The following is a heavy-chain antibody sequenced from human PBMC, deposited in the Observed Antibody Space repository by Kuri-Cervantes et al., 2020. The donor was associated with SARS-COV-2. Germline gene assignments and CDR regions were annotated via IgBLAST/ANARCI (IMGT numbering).Heavy chain of an antibody. CDR3: ASFCSSTSCYAGPTEYFQH. J-gene: IGHJ1*01. V-gene: IGHV1-2*02. D-gene: IGHD2-2*01. CDR2: INPNSGGT. CDR1: GYTFTSYY. Sequence: ASVKVSCKASGYTFTSYYMHWVRQAPGQGLEWMGWINPNSGGTNYAQKFQGRVTMTRDTSISTAYMELSRLRSDDTAVYYCASFCSSTSCYAGPTEYFQHWGQGTLVTVSS.